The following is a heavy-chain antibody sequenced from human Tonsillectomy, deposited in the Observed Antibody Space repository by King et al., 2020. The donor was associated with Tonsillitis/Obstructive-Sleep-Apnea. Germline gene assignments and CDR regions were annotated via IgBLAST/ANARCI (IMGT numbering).Heavy chain of an antibody. CDR1: GFTFDDHA. J-gene: IGHJ4*02. CDR2: ISWYNGSI. Sequence: VQLVESGGGLVQPGRSLRLSCAASGFTFDDHAMHWVRQAPGKGLEWVSGISWYNGSIVFADSVKDRFTISRENAKNSLYLKMNSLRLADTAFYYCAKCPYSNYVVGVDYWGQGTMVTVS. CDR3: AKCPYSNYVVGVDY. D-gene: IGHD4-11*01. V-gene: IGHV3-9*01.